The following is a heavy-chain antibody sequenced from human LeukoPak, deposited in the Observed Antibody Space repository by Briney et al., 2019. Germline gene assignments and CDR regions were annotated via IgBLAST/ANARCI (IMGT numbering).Heavy chain of an antibody. D-gene: IGHD4-17*01. CDR2: IYHSGST. CDR3: ARGTPDYGNFDY. J-gene: IGHJ4*02. Sequence: SETLSLTCAVSGGSISSGGYSWRWIRQQPGKGLEWIGYIYHSGSTYYNPSLKSRVTISVDRSKNQFSLKLSSVTAAGTAVYYCARGTPDYGNFDYWGQGTLVTVSS. CDR1: GGSISSGGYS. V-gene: IGHV4-30-2*01.